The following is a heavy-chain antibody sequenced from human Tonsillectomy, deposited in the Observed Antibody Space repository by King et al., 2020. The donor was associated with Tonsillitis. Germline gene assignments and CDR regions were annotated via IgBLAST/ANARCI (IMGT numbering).Heavy chain of an antibody. CDR2: MSWNGGTT. J-gene: IGHJ6*03. D-gene: IGHD6-13*01. CDR1: GLNFDDYG. Sequence: DVQLVESGGGVVRPGGSLRVSCAASGLNFDDYGMSWVRQAPGKGLEWVSCMSWNGGTTVYADSVKGRFTISRDNAKNSLHLQINSLRAEDTALYHCARAGIAAFYDSSYMDVWGKGTTVTVSS. V-gene: IGHV3-20*01. CDR3: ARAGIAAFYDSSYMDV.